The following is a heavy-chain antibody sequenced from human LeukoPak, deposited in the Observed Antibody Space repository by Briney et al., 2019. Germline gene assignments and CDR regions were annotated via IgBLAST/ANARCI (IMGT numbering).Heavy chain of an antibody. V-gene: IGHV3-7*03. CDR3: AKDWVLLWFGESKSHFDY. Sequence: GGSLRLSCAASGLTFSSYWMSWVRQAPGKGLEWVANIKQDGSEKYYVDPVKGRSTISRDNDKNSLYLQMNSLRVEDTAVYYCAKDWVLLWFGESKSHFDYWGQGTLVTVSS. CDR2: IKQDGSEK. CDR1: GLTFSSYW. J-gene: IGHJ4*02. D-gene: IGHD3-10*01.